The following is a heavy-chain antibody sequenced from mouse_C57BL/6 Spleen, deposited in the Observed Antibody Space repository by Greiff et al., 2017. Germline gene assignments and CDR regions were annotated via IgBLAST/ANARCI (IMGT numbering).Heavy chain of an antibody. CDR3: ARSTAQATPAMDY. J-gene: IGHJ4*01. D-gene: IGHD3-2*02. CDR1: GYAFSSYW. V-gene: IGHV1-80*01. CDR2: IYPGDGDT. Sequence: VQLQESGAELVKPGASVKISCKASGYAFSSYWMNWVKQRPGKGLEWIGQIYPGDGDTNYNGKFKGKATLTADKSSSTAYMQLSSLTSEDSAVYFCARSTAQATPAMDYWGQGTSVTVSS.